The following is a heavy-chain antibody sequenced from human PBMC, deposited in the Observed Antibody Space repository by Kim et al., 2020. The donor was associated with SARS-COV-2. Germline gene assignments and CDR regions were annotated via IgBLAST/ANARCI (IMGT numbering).Heavy chain of an antibody. Sequence: GGSLRLSCAASGFTFSNQAMNWVRQAPGKGLEWVSSISGSGTDTYYAESVKGRFTISRDNSKNMVHLQMINLRAEDTALYYCAKGRGYYYYYAMDVWGQGTTVTVSS. V-gene: IGHV3-23*01. CDR1: GFTFSNQA. J-gene: IGHJ6*02. CDR3: AKGRGYYYYYAMDV. CDR2: ISGSGTDT.